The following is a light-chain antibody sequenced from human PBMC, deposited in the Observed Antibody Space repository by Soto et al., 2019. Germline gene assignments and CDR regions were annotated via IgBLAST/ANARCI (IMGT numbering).Light chain of an antibody. CDR1: QSVSSNY. CDR3: QQFGRSTPSCT. Sequence: ETVLTQSPGTLSLSPGERATLSCRASQSVSSNYLAWYQQKPGQAPRLLIYGASTRATGIPDTFSGSGSATDFTLTIIRLEAEDFAVYYCQQFGRSTPSCTFGQGTKVEIK. CDR2: GAS. J-gene: IGKJ1*01. V-gene: IGKV3-20*01.